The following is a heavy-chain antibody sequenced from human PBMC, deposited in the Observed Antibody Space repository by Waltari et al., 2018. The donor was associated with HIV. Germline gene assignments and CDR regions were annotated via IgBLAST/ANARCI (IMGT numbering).Heavy chain of an antibody. CDR2: IRSDASRT. Sequence: EVQLVESGGGLVQPGGSLRLSCAASGFTFSSYWMHWVRQAPGKGLVWVSRIRSDASRTSYADSVKGRFTISRDNAKNTLYLQMNSLRAEDTAVYYCARIYSSGWYEYFDYWGQGTLVTVSS. J-gene: IGHJ4*02. CDR1: GFTFSSYW. D-gene: IGHD6-19*01. CDR3: ARIYSSGWYEYFDY. V-gene: IGHV3-74*01.